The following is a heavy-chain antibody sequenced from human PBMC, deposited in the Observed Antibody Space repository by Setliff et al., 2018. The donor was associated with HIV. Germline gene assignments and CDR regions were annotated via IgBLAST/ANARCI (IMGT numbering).Heavy chain of an antibody. J-gene: IGHJ4*02. CDR3: ARDKGIREAASLDY. CDR2: ITPFVGIT. Sequence: SVKVSCKASGGTFSDFRITWVRQAPGQGLEWMGEITPFVGITNYAQKFQGRVTISADESTATAYIELSSLTSQDTAVYYCARDKGIREAASLDYWGQGSPVTVSS. D-gene: IGHD6-13*01. CDR1: GGTFSDFR. V-gene: IGHV1-69*10.